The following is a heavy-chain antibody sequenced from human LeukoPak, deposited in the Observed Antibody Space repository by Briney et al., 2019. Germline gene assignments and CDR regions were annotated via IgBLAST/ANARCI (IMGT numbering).Heavy chain of an antibody. V-gene: IGHV2-5*02. D-gene: IGHD2-15*01. CDR2: IYWDDDK. J-gene: IGHJ4*02. CDR3: AHSRRLRDCSGGSCYYFDY. Sequence: SGPTLVNPTQTLTLTCTFSGFSISSSGVGVGWIRQPPGRALEWLALIYWDDDKRYSPSLKNRLTITRDTSKSQVVLTMTSLDPVDAATYYCAHSRRLRDCSGGSCYYFDYWGQGTLVTVSS. CDR1: GFSISSSGVG.